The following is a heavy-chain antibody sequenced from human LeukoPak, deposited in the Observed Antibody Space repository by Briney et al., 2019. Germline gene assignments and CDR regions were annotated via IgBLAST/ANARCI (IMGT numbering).Heavy chain of an antibody. CDR1: GGSISSSSYY. D-gene: IGHD6-13*01. Sequence: SETLSLTCTVSGGSISSSSYYWGWIRQPPGKGLEWIGSIYYSGSTNYNPSLKSRVTISVDTSKNQFSLKLSSVTAADTAVYYCARVDSSSSTGVDYWGQGTLVTVSS. V-gene: IGHV4-39*07. CDR2: IYYSGST. J-gene: IGHJ4*02. CDR3: ARVDSSSSTGVDY.